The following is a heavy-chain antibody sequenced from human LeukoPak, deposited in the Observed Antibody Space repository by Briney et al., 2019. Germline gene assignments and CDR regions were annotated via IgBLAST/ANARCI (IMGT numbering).Heavy chain of an antibody. D-gene: IGHD3-16*01. CDR1: GYTLTGLS. J-gene: IGHJ4*02. Sequence: ASVKVSCKVSGYTLTGLSMHWVRQAPGKGLEWMGGFDPEDGETIYAQKFQGRVTMTEDTSTDTAYMELSSLRSEDTAVYYCATGVFGASKLDYWGQGTLVTVSS. CDR2: FDPEDGET. CDR3: ATGVFGASKLDY. V-gene: IGHV1-24*01.